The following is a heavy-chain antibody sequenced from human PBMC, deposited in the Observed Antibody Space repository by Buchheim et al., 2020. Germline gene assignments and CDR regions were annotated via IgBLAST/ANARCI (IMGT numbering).Heavy chain of an antibody. D-gene: IGHD5-24*01. CDR3: ARDVLNNWFDP. CDR2: IYHNGIT. Sequence: QVQLQESGPGLVKPSETLSLTCTVSGGSISSYYWTWIRQRPGKGLEWIGYIYHNGITYYNPSLKSRVILSIDTSTNQFSLKMSSVTAADTAVYYCARDVLNNWFDPWGQGTL. V-gene: IGHV4-59*06. CDR1: GGSISSYY. J-gene: IGHJ5*02.